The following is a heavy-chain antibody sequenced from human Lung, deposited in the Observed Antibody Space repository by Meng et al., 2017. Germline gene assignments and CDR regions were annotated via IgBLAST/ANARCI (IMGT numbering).Heavy chain of an antibody. CDR2: INRDGTKP. Sequence: DVQLVESGGGLVPPGVSLRLSCAASGFTFTDHWMHWVRQGPGKGLVWVSRINRDGTKPTYADSVKGRFTISRDNAKNTLYLQMNNLRAEDTAFYYCTNDRLNHWGQGALVTVSS. CDR1: GFTFTDHW. CDR3: TNDRLNH. J-gene: IGHJ1*01. V-gene: IGHV3-74*01. D-gene: IGHD1-1*01.